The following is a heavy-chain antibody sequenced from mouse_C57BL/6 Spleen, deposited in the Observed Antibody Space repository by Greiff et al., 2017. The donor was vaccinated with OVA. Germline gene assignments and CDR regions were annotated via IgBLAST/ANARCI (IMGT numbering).Heavy chain of an antibody. D-gene: IGHD1-1*01. CDR1: GYTFTSYW. J-gene: IGHJ4*01. CDR2: IDPNSGGT. Sequence: QVQLKQPGAELVKPGASVKLSCKASGYTFTSYWMHWVKQRPGRGLEWIGRIDPNSGGTKYNEKFKSKATLTVDKPSSTAYMQLSSLTSEDSAVYYCARFITTVVANDYYAMDYWGQGTSVTVSS. CDR3: ARFITTVVANDYYAMDY. V-gene: IGHV1-72*01.